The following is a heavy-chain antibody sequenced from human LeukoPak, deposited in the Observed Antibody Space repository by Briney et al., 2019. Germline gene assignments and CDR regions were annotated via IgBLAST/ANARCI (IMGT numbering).Heavy chain of an antibody. J-gene: IGHJ4*02. CDR1: GGTFSSYA. CDR2: IIPIFGTA. Sequence: SVKVSCKASGGTFSSYAISWVRQAPGQGLEWMGGIIPIFGTANYAQKFQGRVTMTTDTSTSTVYMEVRSLRSDDTAVYYCARGKGNYGDPASFDYWGQGTLVTVSS. D-gene: IGHD4-17*01. CDR3: ARGKGNYGDPASFDY. V-gene: IGHV1-69*05.